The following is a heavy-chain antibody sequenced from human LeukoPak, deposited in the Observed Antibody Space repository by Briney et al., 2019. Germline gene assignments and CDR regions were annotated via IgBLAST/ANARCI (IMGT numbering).Heavy chain of an antibody. CDR3: ANQGGSLTEVGYYMDV. D-gene: IGHD1-26*01. J-gene: IGHJ6*03. Sequence: PGGSLRLSCAASGFTFSTYGMHWVRQAPGKGLEWVAFIRSDGTSKYYTDSVKGRFTISRDNSKNTLYLQMNSPRAEDTAVYYCANQGGSLTEVGYYMDVWGKGTTVTVSS. CDR2: IRSDGTSK. V-gene: IGHV3-30*02. CDR1: GFTFSTYG.